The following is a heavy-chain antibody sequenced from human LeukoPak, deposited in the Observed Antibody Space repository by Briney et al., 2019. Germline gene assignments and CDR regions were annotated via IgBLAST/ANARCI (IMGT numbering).Heavy chain of an antibody. CDR1: GFTFANSW. D-gene: IGHD1-26*01. CDR2: IKQDGSTK. Sequence: GGSLRLSCAASGFTFANSWMAWVRQAPGKGLEWVANIKQDGSTKHYADSLKGRFTISRDNPKNSLFLQMNNLRADDTAIYYCTRDTIGSLDYWGQGILVTVDS. V-gene: IGHV3-7*01. J-gene: IGHJ4*02. CDR3: TRDTIGSLDY.